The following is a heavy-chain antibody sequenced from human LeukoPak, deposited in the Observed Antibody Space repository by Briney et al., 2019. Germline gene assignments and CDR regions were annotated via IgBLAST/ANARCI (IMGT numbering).Heavy chain of an antibody. D-gene: IGHD6-19*01. V-gene: IGHV1-18*01. CDR1: GYTFTSYG. CDR3: ARGIFGYSSGWYYYYGMDV. J-gene: IGHJ6*02. Sequence: ASVKVSCKASGYTFTSYGMSWVRQAPGQGLEWMGWISAYNGNTNYAQKLQGRVTMTTDTSTSTAYMELRSLRSDDTAVYYCARGIFGYSSGWYYYYGMDVWGQGTTVTVSS. CDR2: ISAYNGNT.